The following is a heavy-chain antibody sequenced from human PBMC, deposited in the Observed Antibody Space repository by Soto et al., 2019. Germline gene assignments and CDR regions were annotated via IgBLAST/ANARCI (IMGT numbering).Heavy chain of an antibody. CDR3: ARASRIAAAALSYLDP. J-gene: IGHJ5*02. CDR1: GFTFSSYA. D-gene: IGHD6-13*01. V-gene: IGHV3-30-3*01. Sequence: PGGSLRLSCAASGFTFSSYAMHWVRQAPGKGLEWVAVISHDGSNKYYADSVKGRFTISRDNSKNTLYLQMNSLRAEDTAVYYCARASRIAAAALSYLDPWGQGTLVTVSS. CDR2: ISHDGSNK.